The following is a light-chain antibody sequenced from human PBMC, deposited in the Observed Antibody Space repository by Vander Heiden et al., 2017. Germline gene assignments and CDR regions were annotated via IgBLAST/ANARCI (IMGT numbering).Light chain of an antibody. CDR2: ADS. Sequence: SSVLTQPPSVSLAPGQPAKLTCGGNNIASNTVHWYQQKPGQAPVLVVVADSGRSSGIPERFSGSNSGNTATLTVGRVEAGDEADYYCQVWDRAGVFGGGTKLTVL. J-gene: IGLJ3*02. CDR3: QVWDRAGV. CDR1: NIASNT. V-gene: IGLV3-21*02.